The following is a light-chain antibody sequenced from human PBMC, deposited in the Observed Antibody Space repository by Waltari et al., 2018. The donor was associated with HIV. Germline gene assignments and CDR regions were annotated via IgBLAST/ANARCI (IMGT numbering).Light chain of an antibody. CDR2: EGS. V-gene: IGLV2-23*01. J-gene: IGLJ2*01. Sequence: QSALTQPASVSGSLGQSITIFCTGTTSDVGSYNLVSWYQQHPGKAPKLLIYEGSKRPSGVSNRFSGSKSGNTASLTISGLQAEDEADYYCCSYAGSSAPVVFGGGTKLTVL. CDR3: CSYAGSSAPVV. CDR1: TSDVGSYNL.